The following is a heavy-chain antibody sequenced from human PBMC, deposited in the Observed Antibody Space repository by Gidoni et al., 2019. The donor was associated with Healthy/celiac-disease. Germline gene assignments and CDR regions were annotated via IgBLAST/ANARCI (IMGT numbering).Heavy chain of an antibody. V-gene: IGHV4-30-4*01. CDR3: ARDLSPRRVYYYDSSGSYAFDI. Sequence: QVQLQESGPGLVKPSQTLSLTCTVSGVSISSGDSYRSWIRQPPGKGLEWIGYISYSGSTYYYPSLKSRVTISVDTSKNQFSLKLSSVTAADTAVYYCARDLSPRRVYYYDSSGSYAFDIWGQGTMVTVSS. J-gene: IGHJ3*02. CDR1: GVSISSGDSY. CDR2: ISYSGST. D-gene: IGHD3-22*01.